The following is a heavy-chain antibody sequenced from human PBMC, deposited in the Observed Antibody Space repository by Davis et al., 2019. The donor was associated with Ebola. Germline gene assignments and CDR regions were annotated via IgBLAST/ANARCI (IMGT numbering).Heavy chain of an antibody. CDR3: TTLDILTAYIPYAMDV. D-gene: IGHD3-9*01. J-gene: IGHJ6*02. CDR2: VDPKAGKT. V-gene: IGHV1-69-2*01. Sequence: ASVKVSCKGSGYSFSDYYMHWVQGAPGKGLEWVGLVDPKAGKTVYAEKFQDRVTISADKSTDTVYMELSSLRYEDTAVYYCTTLDILTAYIPYAMDVWGQGTTVTVS. CDR1: GYSFSDYY.